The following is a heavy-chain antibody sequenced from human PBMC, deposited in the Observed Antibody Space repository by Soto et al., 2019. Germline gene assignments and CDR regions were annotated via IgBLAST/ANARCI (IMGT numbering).Heavy chain of an antibody. Sequence: SETLSLTCTVSGGSISSSSYYWGWIRQPPGKGLEWIGSIYYSGSTYYNPSLKSRVTISVDTSKNQFSLKLSSVTAADTAVYYCARSSYYDSSGFDYWGQGTLVTVSS. CDR1: GGSISSSSYY. CDR3: ARSSYYDSSGFDY. CDR2: IYYSGST. J-gene: IGHJ4*02. D-gene: IGHD3-22*01. V-gene: IGHV4-39*01.